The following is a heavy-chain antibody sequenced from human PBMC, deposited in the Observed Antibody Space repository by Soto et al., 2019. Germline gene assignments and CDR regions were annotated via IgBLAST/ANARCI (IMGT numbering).Heavy chain of an antibody. Sequence: PWGSLRLSCAASGFTFSKYEMNWFRQAPGKGLEWVSYISSSGTTIYYADSVKGRFTISRDNAKNSLYLQMNSLRAEDTAVYYCARVRIFGVPGWFDPWGQGTLVTVSS. J-gene: IGHJ5*02. CDR2: ISSSGTTI. V-gene: IGHV3-48*03. CDR1: GFTFSKYE. D-gene: IGHD3-3*01. CDR3: ARVRIFGVPGWFDP.